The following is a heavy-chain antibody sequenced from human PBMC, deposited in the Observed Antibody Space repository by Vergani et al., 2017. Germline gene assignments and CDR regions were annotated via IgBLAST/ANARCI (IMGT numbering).Heavy chain of an antibody. Sequence: VQLVESGGGLVKPGGSLRLSCAASGFTFSSYAMHWVRQAPGKGLEWVAVISYDGSNKYYADSVKGRFTISRDNSKNTLYLQMNSLRAEDTAVYYCARDNPYDPYYYYYYMDVWGKGTTVTVSS. V-gene: IGHV3-30-3*01. CDR2: ISYDGSNK. CDR1: GFTFSSYA. J-gene: IGHJ6*03. CDR3: ARDNPYDPYYYYYYMDV. D-gene: IGHD3-3*01.